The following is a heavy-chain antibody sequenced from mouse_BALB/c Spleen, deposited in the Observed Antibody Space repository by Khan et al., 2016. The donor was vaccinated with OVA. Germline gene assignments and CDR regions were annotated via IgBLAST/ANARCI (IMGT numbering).Heavy chain of an antibody. CDR1: GYTFTTAG. J-gene: IGHJ4*01. V-gene: IGHV9-4*02. D-gene: IGHD2-14*01. CDR3: ARGGAAFYRNDGGAMDY. Sequence: QIRLVQSGPELKKPGETVRISCKASGYTFTTAGMQWVQKMPGKGLKWIGWINTHSGVPKYAEDFKGRFAFSLETSASTVYLQITNLKNEDTATYFCARGGAAFYRNDGGAMDYWGQGTPVTVSS. CDR2: INTHSGVP.